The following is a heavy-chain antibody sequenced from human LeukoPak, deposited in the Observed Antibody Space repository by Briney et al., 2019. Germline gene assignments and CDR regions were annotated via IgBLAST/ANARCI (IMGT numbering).Heavy chain of an antibody. D-gene: IGHD3-10*01. CDR2: ISGGGDST. J-gene: IGHJ4*02. CDR3: AREGGERTYDY. CDR1: GFTFSSYA. V-gene: IGHV3-23*01. Sequence: GGSLRLSCAASGFTFSSYAMTWVRQAPGKGPEWVSAISGGGDSTNYAASVKGRFTMSRDNSKNTLYLQMISLRAEDTAVYYCAREGGERTYDYWGQGTLVTVSS.